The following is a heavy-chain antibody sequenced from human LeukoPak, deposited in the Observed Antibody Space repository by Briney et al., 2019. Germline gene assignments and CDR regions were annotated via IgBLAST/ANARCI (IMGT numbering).Heavy chain of an antibody. Sequence: ASVKVSCKASGYTFTSYYIHWVRQAPGQGLEWMGIINPSGGSTRYAQKLQGRVTMTRDMSTSTVYMELSSLRSEDTAVYYCARGDIVVVPAAIRPGHPYYYYYIDVWGKGTTVTISS. CDR1: GYTFTSYY. CDR3: ARGDIVVVPAAIRPGHPYYYYYIDV. CDR2: INPSGGST. V-gene: IGHV1-46*01. D-gene: IGHD2-2*02. J-gene: IGHJ6*03.